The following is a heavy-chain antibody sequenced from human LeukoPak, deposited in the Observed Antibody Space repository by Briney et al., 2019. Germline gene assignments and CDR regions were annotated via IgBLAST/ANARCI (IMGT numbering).Heavy chain of an antibody. J-gene: IGHJ4*02. CDR2: IYYSGST. V-gene: IGHV4-39*01. CDR3: ARHGDYYDSSAYYRFDY. Sequence: SQTLSLTCTVSGGSISSGDYYWSWIRQPPGKGLEWIGSIYYSGSTYYNPSLKSRVTISVDTSKNQFSLKLSSVTAADTAVYYCARHGDYYDSSAYYRFDYWGQGTLVTVSS. D-gene: IGHD3-22*01. CDR1: GGSISSGDYY.